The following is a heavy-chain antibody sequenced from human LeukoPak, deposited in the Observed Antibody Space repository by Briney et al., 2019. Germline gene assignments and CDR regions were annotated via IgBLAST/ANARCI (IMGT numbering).Heavy chain of an antibody. CDR3: AIEGISMTTVDYYGMDV. V-gene: IGHV4-59*01. CDR1: GGSISSYY. CDR2: IYYSGST. D-gene: IGHD4-11*01. J-gene: IGHJ6*02. Sequence: SETLSLTCTVSGGSISSYYWSWIRQPPGKGLEWIGYIYYSGSTNYNPSLKSRVTISVDTSKNQFSLKLSSVTAADTAVYYCAIEGISMTTVDYYGMDVWGQGTTVTVSS.